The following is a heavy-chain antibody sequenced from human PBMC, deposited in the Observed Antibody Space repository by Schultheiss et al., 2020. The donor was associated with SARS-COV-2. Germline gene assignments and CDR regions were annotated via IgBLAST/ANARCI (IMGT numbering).Heavy chain of an antibody. CDR1: GYSISSGYY. CDR2: IYTSGST. V-gene: IGHV4-38-2*01. D-gene: IGHD2-15*01. Sequence: SETLSLTCAVSGYSISSGYYWGWIRQPPGKGLEWIGRIYTSGSTNYNPSLKSRVTISVDTSKNQFSLKVSSVTAADTAVYYCARGGYCSGGSCRYYYYGMDVWGQGTTVTVSS. J-gene: IGHJ6*02. CDR3: ARGGYCSGGSCRYYYYGMDV.